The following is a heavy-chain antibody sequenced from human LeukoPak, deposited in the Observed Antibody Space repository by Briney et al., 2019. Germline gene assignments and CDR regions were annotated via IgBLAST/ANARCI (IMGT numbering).Heavy chain of an antibody. V-gene: IGHV3-30*02. CDR1: GFTFSSYG. Sequence: TGGSLRLSCAASGFTFSSYGMHWVRQAPGKGLEWVAFIRYDGSNKYYADSVKGRFTISRDNSKNTLYLQMNSLRAEDTAVYYCARAYYYDTSATPDYWGQGTLVTVSP. CDR2: IRYDGSNK. CDR3: ARAYYYDTSATPDY. D-gene: IGHD3-22*01. J-gene: IGHJ4*02.